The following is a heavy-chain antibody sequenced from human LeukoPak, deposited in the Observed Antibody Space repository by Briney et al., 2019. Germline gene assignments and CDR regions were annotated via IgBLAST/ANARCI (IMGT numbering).Heavy chain of an antibody. J-gene: IGHJ4*02. Sequence: GESLKISCKGSGYSFTYYWIGWVRQMPGKALEWMGIIYSGDSDTRYSPSFQGHVTISADKSISTAYLHWSSLEASDTAMYYCASSSSSWYVFDYWGQGTLVTVSS. V-gene: IGHV5-51*01. D-gene: IGHD6-13*01. CDR3: ASSSSSWYVFDY. CDR2: IYSGDSDT. CDR1: GYSFTYYW.